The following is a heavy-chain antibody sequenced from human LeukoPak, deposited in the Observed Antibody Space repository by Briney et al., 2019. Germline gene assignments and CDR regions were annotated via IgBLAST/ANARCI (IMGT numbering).Heavy chain of an antibody. CDR1: GFAFSNYA. Sequence: GGSLRLSCAASGFAFSNYAMSWVRQAPGKGLEWVSAISGSGGSTYYADSVKGRFTISRDNSKNTLYLQMNSLRAEDTAVYYCAKDSGYDPWGVDYWGQGTLVTVSS. CDR3: AKDSGYDPWGVDY. CDR2: ISGSGGST. J-gene: IGHJ4*02. D-gene: IGHD5-12*01. V-gene: IGHV3-23*01.